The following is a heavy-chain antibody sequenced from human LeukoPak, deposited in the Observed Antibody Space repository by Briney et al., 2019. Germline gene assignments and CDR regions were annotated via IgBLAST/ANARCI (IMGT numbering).Heavy chain of an antibody. CDR1: GFTFSSYA. CDR2: ISSNGGST. V-gene: IGHV3-64*01. J-gene: IGHJ4*02. Sequence: PGGSLRLSCAASGFTFSSYAMHWVRQAPGKGLEYVSAISSNGGSTYYANSVKGRFTISRDNSKNMLYLQMGSLRAEDMAVYYCATNTNLDYWGQGTLVTVSS. D-gene: IGHD2-8*01. CDR3: ATNTNLDY.